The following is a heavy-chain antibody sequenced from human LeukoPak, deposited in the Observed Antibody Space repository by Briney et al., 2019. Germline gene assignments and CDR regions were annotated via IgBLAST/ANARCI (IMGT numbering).Heavy chain of an antibody. V-gene: IGHV3-74*01. CDR2: INSDGSST. J-gene: IGHJ3*02. CDR3: ARLSMVRGNDAFDI. D-gene: IGHD3-10*01. Sequence: GGSLRLSCAASGFTFSSYWMHWVRQAPGKGLVWVSRINSDGSSTSYADSVKGRFTISRDNAKNTLYLQMNSLRAEDTAVYYCARLSMVRGNDAFDIWGQGTMVTVSS. CDR1: GFTFSSYW.